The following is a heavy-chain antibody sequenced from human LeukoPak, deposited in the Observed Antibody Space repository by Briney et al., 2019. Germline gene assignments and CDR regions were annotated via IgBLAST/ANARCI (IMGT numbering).Heavy chain of an antibody. CDR2: IYTSGST. CDR1: GGSISSGSYY. D-gene: IGHD1-26*01. J-gene: IGHJ4*02. Sequence: PSQTLSLTCTVSGGSISSGSYYWSWIRQPAGKGLEWIGRIYTSGSTNYNPSIKSRATLSVDTSKNQFSLKLSSVTAADTAVYYCARDRGSIVGATDVIIDYWGQGTLVTVSS. CDR3: ARDRGSIVGATDVIIDY. V-gene: IGHV4-61*02.